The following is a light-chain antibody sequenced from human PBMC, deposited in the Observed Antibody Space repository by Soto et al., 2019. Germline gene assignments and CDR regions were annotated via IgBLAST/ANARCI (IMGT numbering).Light chain of an antibody. J-gene: IGKJ1*01. Sequence: IVLPPSPATLSSFPVYRVNLSGRASQSVSSYLAWYQHKPGQAPRLLIYGASSRATGIPDRFSGSGSGTDFTLTISRLEPEDSAVYYCQQYGSSPTWTFGQGTKVDIK. CDR3: QQYGSSPTWT. CDR2: GAS. CDR1: QSVSSY. V-gene: IGKV3-20*01.